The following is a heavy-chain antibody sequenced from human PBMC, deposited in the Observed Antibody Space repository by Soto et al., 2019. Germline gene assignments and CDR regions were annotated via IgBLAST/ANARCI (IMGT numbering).Heavy chain of an antibody. V-gene: IGHV4-4*02. CDR2: IYHSGSA. D-gene: IGHD2-21*02. CDR1: GGSVSSSNW. Sequence: QVQLQESGPGLVKPSGTLSLTCAVSGGSVSSSNWWSWVHQSPGKGLEWMGEIYHSGSAHYNPSLKSPATISLDKSKNQFSLRLTSVPAADTAVYYCARVPGVVVSADDAFDIWGPGTRVIVSS. CDR3: ARVPGVVVSADDAFDI. J-gene: IGHJ3*02.